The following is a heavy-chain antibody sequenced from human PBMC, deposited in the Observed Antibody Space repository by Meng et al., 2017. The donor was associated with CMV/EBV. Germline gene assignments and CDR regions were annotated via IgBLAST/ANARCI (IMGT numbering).Heavy chain of an antibody. CDR1: GASSSSSSYY. V-gene: IGHV4-39*07. D-gene: IGHD6-13*01. CDR3: ARGGIATAGLH. CDR2: IYYSGST. J-gene: IGHJ4*02. Sequence: HLKQQESGPGLLKTWKILPRTCTVSGASSSSSSYYWGWIRQPPGKGLEWIGSIYYSGSTYYNPSLKSRVTISVDTSKNQFSLKLSSVTAADTAVYYCARGGIATAGLHWGQGTLVTVSS.